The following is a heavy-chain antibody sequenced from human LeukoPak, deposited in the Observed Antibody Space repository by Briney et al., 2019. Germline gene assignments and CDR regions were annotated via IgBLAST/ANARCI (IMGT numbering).Heavy chain of an antibody. J-gene: IGHJ4*02. D-gene: IGHD4-17*01. Sequence: GGSLRLSCAASGFTVSSNYMSWVRQAPGEGLEWVSVIYSADSTYYADSVKGRFTISRDNSKNTLYLQVNSLRADDTAVYYCARAAYGDYFFDYWGQGTLVTVSS. CDR1: GFTVSSNY. CDR2: IYSADST. V-gene: IGHV3-53*01. CDR3: ARAAYGDYFFDY.